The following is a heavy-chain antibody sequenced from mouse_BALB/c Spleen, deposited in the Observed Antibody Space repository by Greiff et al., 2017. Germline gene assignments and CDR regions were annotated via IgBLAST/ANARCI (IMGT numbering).Heavy chain of an antibody. CDR1: GFTFSSYG. D-gene: IGHD2-10*02. Sequence: EVKLVESGGDLVKPGGSLKLSCAASGFTFSSYGMSWVRQTPDKRLEWVATISSGGSYTYYPDSVKGRFTISRDNAKNTLYLQMSSLKSEDTAMYYCARQASAYGNGYAMDYWGQGTSVTVSS. CDR2: ISSGGSYT. V-gene: IGHV5-6*01. CDR3: ARQASAYGNGYAMDY. J-gene: IGHJ4*01.